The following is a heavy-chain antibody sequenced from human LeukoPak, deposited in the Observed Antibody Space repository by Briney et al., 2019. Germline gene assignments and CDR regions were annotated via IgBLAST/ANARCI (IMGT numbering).Heavy chain of an antibody. J-gene: IGHJ3*02. V-gene: IGHV4-4*07. Sequence: SETLSLTCTVSGGSISSYYWSWIRQPAGKGLEWIGRIYTSGSTNYNLPLNSRVTMPVDTYKNQFPLKLSSVTAADTAVYYCAREGGDSSGLDAFDIWGQGTMVTVSS. D-gene: IGHD6-19*01. CDR3: AREGGDSSGLDAFDI. CDR1: GGSISSYY. CDR2: IYTSGST.